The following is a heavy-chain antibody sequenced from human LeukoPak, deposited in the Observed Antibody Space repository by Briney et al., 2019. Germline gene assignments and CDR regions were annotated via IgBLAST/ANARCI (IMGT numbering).Heavy chain of an antibody. Sequence: SETLSLTCTVSGGSISSGSYYWSWIRLPAGKGLEWIGRIYTSGSTNYNPSLKSRVTISVDTSKNQFSLKLSSVTAADTAVYYCARATWELLGERFDYWGQGTLVTVSS. CDR1: GGSISSGSYY. D-gene: IGHD1-26*01. J-gene: IGHJ4*02. CDR2: IYTSGST. CDR3: ARATWELLGERFDY. V-gene: IGHV4-61*02.